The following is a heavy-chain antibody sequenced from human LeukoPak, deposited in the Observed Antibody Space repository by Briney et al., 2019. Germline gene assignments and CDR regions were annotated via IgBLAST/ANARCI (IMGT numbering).Heavy chain of an antibody. CDR3: ARDLGRHIVVVTASDGFDY. J-gene: IGHJ4*02. V-gene: IGHV4-34*01. D-gene: IGHD2-21*02. Sequence: SETLSLTCAVYGGSFSGYYWSWIRQPPGKGLEWIGEINHSGSTNYNPSLKSRVTISVDTSKNQFSLKLSSVTAADTAAYYCARDLGRHIVVVTASDGFDYWGQGTLVTVSS. CDR1: GGSFSGYY. CDR2: INHSGST.